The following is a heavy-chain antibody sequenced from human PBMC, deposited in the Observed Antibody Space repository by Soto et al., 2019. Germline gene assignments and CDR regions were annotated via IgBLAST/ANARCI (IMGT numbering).Heavy chain of an antibody. Sequence: EVQLLESGGGLVQPGGSLRLSCAASGFTFSNYAMTWVRQAPGKGLGWVSAISASGGSTYYADSVKGRFTISRDKSKNTLYLQMNSLRAEDTALYYCAKGYYYDSSGSFDYWGQGTLVTVSS. CDR1: GFTFSNYA. CDR3: AKGYYYDSSGSFDY. J-gene: IGHJ4*02. V-gene: IGHV3-23*01. CDR2: ISASGGST. D-gene: IGHD3-22*01.